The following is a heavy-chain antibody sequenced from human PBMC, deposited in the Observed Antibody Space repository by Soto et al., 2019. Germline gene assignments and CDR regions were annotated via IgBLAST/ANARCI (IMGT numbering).Heavy chain of an antibody. D-gene: IGHD2-15*01. CDR1: GYTFTGYH. J-gene: IGHJ4*02. Sequence: ASVKVSCKASGYTFTGYHMHWVRQAPGQGLEWMGWINPNSGGTNYAQKFQGRVTMTRDTSISTAYMELSRLRSDDTAVCYCARDYCSGGSCSPSLTPFDYWGQGTLVTVSS. CDR3: ARDYCSGGSCSPSLTPFDY. V-gene: IGHV1-2*02. CDR2: INPNSGGT.